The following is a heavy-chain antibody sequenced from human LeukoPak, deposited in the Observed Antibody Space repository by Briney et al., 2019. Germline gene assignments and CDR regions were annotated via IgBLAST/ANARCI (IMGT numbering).Heavy chain of an antibody. CDR1: GGTFSSYA. CDR2: ISAYNANT. Sequence: GASVKVSCKASGGTFSSYAISWVRQAPGQGLEWMGWISAYNANTNYAQKFQGRVTMTTDTSTSTAYMELRSLRSDDTAVYYCAILLDGSGNNDAFDIWGQGTMVTVSS. D-gene: IGHD3-9*01. CDR3: AILLDGSGNNDAFDI. J-gene: IGHJ3*02. V-gene: IGHV1-18*01.